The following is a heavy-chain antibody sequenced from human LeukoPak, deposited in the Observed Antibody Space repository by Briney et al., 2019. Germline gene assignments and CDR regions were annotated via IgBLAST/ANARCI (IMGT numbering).Heavy chain of an antibody. J-gene: IGHJ6*03. CDR2: IYTSGST. CDR3: ARGQDHYYYYYMDV. Sequence: PSETLSLTCTVSGGSISSYYWSWIRQPAGKGLGWIGRIYTSGSTNYNPSLKSRVTMSVDTSKNQFSLKLSSVTAADTAVYYCARGQDHYYYYYMDVWGKATTVTVSS. V-gene: IGHV4-4*07. CDR1: GGSISSYY.